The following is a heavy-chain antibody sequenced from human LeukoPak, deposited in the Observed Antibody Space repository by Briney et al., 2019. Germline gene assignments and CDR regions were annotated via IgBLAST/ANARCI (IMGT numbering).Heavy chain of an antibody. J-gene: IGHJ4*02. CDR2: IHATGNT. V-gene: IGHV4-4*07. D-gene: IGHD2-15*01. CDR3: ARFHNSGGFSYPDDY. Sequence: SETLSLTCTVSGGSISGYYWSWIRQPAGKGLEWIGRIHATGNTIYNPSLKSRVTMSVDTSKNQFSLELKSVTAADAAVYYCARFHNSGGFSYPDDYWGQGTQVTVSS. CDR1: GGSISGYY.